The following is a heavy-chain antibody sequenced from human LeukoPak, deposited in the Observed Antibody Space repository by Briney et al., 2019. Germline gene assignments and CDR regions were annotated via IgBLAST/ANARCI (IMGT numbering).Heavy chain of an antibody. CDR1: GGSISIYY. CDR2: IYTSGST. CDR3: ARDLAVAAAGIFDC. D-gene: IGHD6-13*01. V-gene: IGHV4-4*07. Sequence: PSETLSLTCTVSGGSISIYYWSWIRQPAGKRLEWIGRIYTSGSTNYNPSLKSRVTMSVDTSKNQFSLRLSSVTAADTAIYYCARDLAVAAAGIFDCWGQGTLVTVSS. J-gene: IGHJ4*02.